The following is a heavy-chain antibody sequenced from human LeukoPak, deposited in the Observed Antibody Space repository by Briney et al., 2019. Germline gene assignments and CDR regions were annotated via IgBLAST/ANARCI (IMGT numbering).Heavy chain of an antibody. J-gene: IGHJ5*01. Sequence: ASVRVSCKASGYTFTGYYMPWARQAPGQGLEWMGWINPNSGATSYAQRFQGRVTVTRDTSISTAYMELSRLTSDDTAVYYCARGGYSSGGSLGYGSWGQGTLVTVSS. D-gene: IGHD6-19*01. CDR1: GYTFTGYY. CDR3: ARGGYSSGGSLGYGS. V-gene: IGHV1-2*02. CDR2: INPNSGAT.